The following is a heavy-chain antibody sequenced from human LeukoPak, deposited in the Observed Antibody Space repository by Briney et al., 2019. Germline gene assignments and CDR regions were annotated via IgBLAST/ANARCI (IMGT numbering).Heavy chain of an antibody. D-gene: IGHD3-22*01. CDR3: ARDQYYYDSSGYPLIDY. V-gene: IGHV3-48*01. J-gene: IGHJ4*02. Sequence: GGSLRLSCAASGFTFSSYSMNWVRQAPGKGLEWVSYISSSSSTMYYADSVKGRFTISGDNAKNSPYLQMNSLRAEDTAVYYCARDQYYYDSSGYPLIDYWGQGTLVTVSS. CDR2: ISSSSSTM. CDR1: GFTFSSYS.